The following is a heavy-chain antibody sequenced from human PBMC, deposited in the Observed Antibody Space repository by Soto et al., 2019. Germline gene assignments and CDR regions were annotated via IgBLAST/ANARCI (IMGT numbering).Heavy chain of an antibody. Sequence: GGSLRLSCAASGFTVSSNYMSWVRQAPGKGLEWVSVIYSGGSTYYADSVKGRSTISRDNSKNTLYLQMNSLRAEDTAVYYCARATYYYGRSGYLYYVDYWGQGA. V-gene: IGHV3-66*01. CDR1: GFTVSSNY. J-gene: IGHJ4*02. CDR2: IYSGGST. D-gene: IGHD3-22*01. CDR3: ARATYYYGRSGYLYYVDY.